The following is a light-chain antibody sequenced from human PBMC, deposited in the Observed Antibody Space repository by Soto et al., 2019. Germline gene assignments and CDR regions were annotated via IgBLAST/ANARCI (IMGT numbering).Light chain of an antibody. J-gene: IGLJ2*01. Sequence: QSVLTQPPSVSGAPGQGVSISCTGSTSNIGAGFDVYWYQQLPGTAPKLLIHGNNNRPSGVPDRFSGSKSGTSASLAITGLQAEDEADYYCQSYDTYTFVVFGGGTKLTVL. CDR2: GNN. CDR1: TSNIGAGFD. CDR3: QSYDTYTFVV. V-gene: IGLV1-40*01.